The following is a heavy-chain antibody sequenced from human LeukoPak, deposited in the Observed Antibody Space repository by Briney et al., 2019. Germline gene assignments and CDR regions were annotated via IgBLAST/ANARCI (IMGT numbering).Heavy chain of an antibody. CDR1: GFTFSSYG. CDR3: AKGSPPWYYDSSGYFGPFDY. V-gene: IGHV3-30*18. CDR2: ISYDGSNK. D-gene: IGHD3-22*01. J-gene: IGHJ4*02. Sequence: PGGSLRLSCAASGFTFSSYGMHWVRQAPGKGLEWVAVISYDGSNKYYADSVKGRFTISRDNSKNTLYLQMNSLRAEDTAVYYCAKGSPPWYYDSSGYFGPFDYWGQGTLVTVSS.